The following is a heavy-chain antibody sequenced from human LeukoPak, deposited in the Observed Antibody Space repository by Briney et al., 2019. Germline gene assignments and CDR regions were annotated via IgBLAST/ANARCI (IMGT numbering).Heavy chain of an antibody. D-gene: IGHD1-26*01. CDR2: ISGSCGST. Sequence: PGGSLRLSCAASGFTFSSYAMSWVRQAPGKGLEGVSAISGSCGSTYYADSVKGRFTISRDNSKNTLYLQMNSLRAEDTAVYYCAKLGEGVGAIDYWGQGTLVTVSS. CDR1: GFTFSSYA. V-gene: IGHV3-23*01. CDR3: AKLGEGVGAIDY. J-gene: IGHJ4*02.